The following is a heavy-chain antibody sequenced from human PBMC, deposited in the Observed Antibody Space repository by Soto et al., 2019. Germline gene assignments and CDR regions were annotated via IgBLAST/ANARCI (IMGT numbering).Heavy chain of an antibody. Sequence: VEYLKISNKGSGYSFTSYWISWVRQMPGKGLEWMGRIDPSDSYTNYSPSFQGHVTISADKSISTAYLQWSSLKASDTAMYYCASQSCYARLYSYYSTHVWGQGITVTVFS. D-gene: IGHD3-10*01. V-gene: IGHV5-10-1*01. CDR1: GYSFTSYW. CDR3: ASQSCYARLYSYYSTHV. J-gene: IGHJ6*02. CDR2: IDPSDSYT.